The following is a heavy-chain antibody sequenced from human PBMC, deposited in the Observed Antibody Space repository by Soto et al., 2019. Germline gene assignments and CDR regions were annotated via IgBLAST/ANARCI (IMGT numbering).Heavy chain of an antibody. CDR3: ALSINHYDRSGYGSKWFDP. CDR1: GFSLTTSGVG. Sequence: QITLKESGPPLVKPTQTLTLTCTFSGFSLTTSGVGVGWIRQPPGEALEWLALIYWYDDKRYSPSLKSRLTITTDTPKNQVVLTMTNMDPVDTATYYCALSINHYDRSGYGSKWFDPLGQGTLVTVSS. J-gene: IGHJ5*02. CDR2: IYWYDDK. V-gene: IGHV2-5*01. D-gene: IGHD3-22*01.